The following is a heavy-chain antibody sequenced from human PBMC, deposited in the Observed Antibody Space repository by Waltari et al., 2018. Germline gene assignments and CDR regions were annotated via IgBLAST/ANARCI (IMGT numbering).Heavy chain of an antibody. CDR2: ISWNSDTI. CDR1: GFTFDDSA. D-gene: IGHD1-20*01. J-gene: IGHJ3*02. Sequence: EVQLVESGGDLVQPGRSLRLSCATSGFTFDDSAMHWVRQAPGKGLEWVSSISWNSDTIDYADSVKGRFTISRDNAKNSLYLQMNSPRAEDTALYYCAKDKLNWNARVWGALDMWGQGTMVTVSS. CDR3: AKDKLNWNARVWGALDM. V-gene: IGHV3-9*01.